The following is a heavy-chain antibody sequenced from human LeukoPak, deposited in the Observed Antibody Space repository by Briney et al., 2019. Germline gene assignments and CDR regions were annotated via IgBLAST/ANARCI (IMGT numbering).Heavy chain of an antibody. CDR1: GFTFGDYA. V-gene: IGHV3-49*04. J-gene: IGHJ3*02. D-gene: IGHD3-9*01. Sequence: GGSLRLSCTASGFTFGDYAMSWVRQAPGKGLEWVGFIRSKAYGGTTEYAASVKGRFTISRDDSKSIAYLQMNSLKTEDTAVYYCTRDSYFDWLYSDAFGIWGQGTMVTVSS. CDR3: TRDSYFDWLYSDAFGI. CDR2: IRSKAYGGTT.